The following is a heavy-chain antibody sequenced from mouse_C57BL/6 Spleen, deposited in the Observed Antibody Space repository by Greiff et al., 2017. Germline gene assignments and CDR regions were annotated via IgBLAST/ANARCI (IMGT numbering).Heavy chain of an antibody. D-gene: IGHD6-1*01. CDR1: GYTFTDHT. V-gene: IGHV1-78*01. J-gene: IGHJ4*01. CDR3: ASPDPGSLYYYAMDY. CDR2: IYPRDGST. Sequence: VQLQQSDAELVKPGASVKISCKVSGYTFTDHTIHWMKQRPEQGLEWIGYIYPRDGSTKYNEKFKGKATLTADKTSSTASMQLNSLTAEDSAVYFCASPDPGSLYYYAMDYWGQGTSVTVSS.